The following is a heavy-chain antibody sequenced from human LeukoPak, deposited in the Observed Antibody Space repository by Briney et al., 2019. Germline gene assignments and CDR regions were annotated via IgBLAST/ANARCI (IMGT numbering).Heavy chain of an antibody. Sequence: GASVKVSCKASGYTFTGYYMHWVRQAPGQGLEWMGRIIPILGIANYAQKFQGRVTITADKSTSTAYMELSSLRSEDTAVYYCASLNAYYDSSGYDYWGQGTLVTVSS. J-gene: IGHJ4*02. D-gene: IGHD3-22*01. V-gene: IGHV1-69*02. CDR2: IIPILGIA. CDR1: GYTFTGYY. CDR3: ASLNAYYDSSGYDY.